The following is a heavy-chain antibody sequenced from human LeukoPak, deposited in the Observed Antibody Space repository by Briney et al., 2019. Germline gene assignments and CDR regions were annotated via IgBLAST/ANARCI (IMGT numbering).Heavy chain of an antibody. CDR2: LKTDGSRT. J-gene: IGHJ4*02. V-gene: IGHV3-74*01. CDR1: GFTFSSYA. Sequence: GGSLRLSCAASGFTFSSYAMSWVRQAPGKGLEWVSRLKTDGSRTNYADSVKGRFTISRDNTKNMVYLQMNSLRDEDTAVYYCSRDHPGSNSLDYWGQGTLVTVTS. CDR3: SRDHPGSNSLDY. D-gene: IGHD4-11*01.